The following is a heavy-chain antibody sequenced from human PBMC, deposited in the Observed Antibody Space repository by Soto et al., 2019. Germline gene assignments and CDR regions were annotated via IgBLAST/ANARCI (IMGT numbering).Heavy chain of an antibody. D-gene: IGHD3-10*01. CDR3: AGSYKYGSGTFDAFDI. V-gene: IGHV1-69*01. J-gene: IGHJ3*02. CDR2: IIPIFGTT. CDR1: GGTFSSYA. Sequence: QVQLVQSGTEVKKPGSSVKVSCKASGGTFSSYAISWVLQAPGQGLEWMGGIIPIFGTTNYAQRFQGRVSITADESTSTTYMELSSLRSEDMAVYYCAGSYKYGSGTFDAFDIWGQGTLVTVSS.